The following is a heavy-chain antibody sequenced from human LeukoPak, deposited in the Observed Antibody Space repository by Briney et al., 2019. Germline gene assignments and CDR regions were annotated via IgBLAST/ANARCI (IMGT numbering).Heavy chain of an antibody. V-gene: IGHV3-48*04. CDR1: GFTFSSYS. CDR3: ARGYCSSTSCYSAHDNWFDP. J-gene: IGHJ5*02. Sequence: GGSLRLSCAASGFTFSSYSMNWVHQAPGKGLEWVSYISSSSGTIYYADSVKGRFTISRDNAKNSLSLQMNSLRAEDTAVYYCARGYCSSTSCYSAHDNWFDPWGQGTLVTVSS. D-gene: IGHD2-2*01. CDR2: ISSSSGTI.